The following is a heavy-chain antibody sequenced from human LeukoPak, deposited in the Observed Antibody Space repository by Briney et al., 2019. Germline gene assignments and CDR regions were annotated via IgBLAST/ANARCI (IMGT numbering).Heavy chain of an antibody. CDR1: GGSISSGGYA. V-gene: IGHV4-30-2*01. J-gene: IGHJ4*02. CDR3: ARKGGDHYDSQAYDY. Sequence: ASQTLSLTCAVSGGSISSGGYAWSWIRQPPGKGLEWIGYIHHSGSTYYNPSLKSRATISVDRSDNQFSLKLSSVTAADTAVYYCARKGGDHYDSQAYDYWGQGALVTVSS. D-gene: IGHD3-22*01. CDR2: IHHSGST.